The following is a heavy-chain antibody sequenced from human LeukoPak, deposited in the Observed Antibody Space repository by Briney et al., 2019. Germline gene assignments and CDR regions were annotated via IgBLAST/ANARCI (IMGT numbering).Heavy chain of an antibody. J-gene: IGHJ6*03. D-gene: IGHD5-18*01. CDR1: GYSISSGYY. CDR3: ARDGYWGYYYYMDV. CDR2: IYHSGST. V-gene: IGHV4-38-2*02. Sequence: SETLSLTCTVSGYSISSGYYWGWIRQPPGKGLEWIGSIYHSGSTYYNPSLKSRVTISVDTSKNQFSLKLSSVTAADTAVYYCARDGYWGYYYYMDVWGKGTTVTVSS.